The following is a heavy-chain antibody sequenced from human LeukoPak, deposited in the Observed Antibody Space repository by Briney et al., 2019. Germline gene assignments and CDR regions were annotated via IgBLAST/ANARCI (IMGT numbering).Heavy chain of an antibody. Sequence: PGGSLRLSCAASGFTLSSYWMSWVRQAPGKGLEWVANIKQDGSEKYYVDSVKGRFTISRDNAKNSLYLQMNSLRAEDTAVYYCARGGYWGQGTLVTVSS. J-gene: IGHJ4*02. V-gene: IGHV3-7*04. CDR1: GFTLSSYW. CDR2: IKQDGSEK. CDR3: ARGGY.